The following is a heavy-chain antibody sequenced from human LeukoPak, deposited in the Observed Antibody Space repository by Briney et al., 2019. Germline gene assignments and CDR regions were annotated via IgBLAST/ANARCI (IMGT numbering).Heavy chain of an antibody. CDR2: ISSSGSTI. Sequence: PGGSLRLSCAVSGFTFSSSEMNWVRQAPGKGLEWVSYISSSGSTIYYADSVKGRFTISRDNAKNSLYLQMNSLRVEDTAVYYCARDLNWETYWGQGTLVSVSS. D-gene: IGHD7-27*01. V-gene: IGHV3-48*03. J-gene: IGHJ4*02. CDR3: ARDLNWETY. CDR1: GFTFSSSE.